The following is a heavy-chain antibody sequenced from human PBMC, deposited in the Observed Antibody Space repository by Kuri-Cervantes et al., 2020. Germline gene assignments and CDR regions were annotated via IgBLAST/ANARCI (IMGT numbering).Heavy chain of an antibody. J-gene: IGHJ6*02. CDR3: AKDLRYYDFWSGYYEWGDYYGMDV. D-gene: IGHD3-3*01. V-gene: IGHV1-46*01. CDR1: GYTFTSYY. Sequence: VKVSCKASGYTFTSYYMHWVRQAPGQGLEWMGIINPSGGSTSYAQKFQGRVTMTRDTSTSTVYMELSSLRSEDTAVYYCAKDLRYYDFWSGYYEWGDYYGMDVWGQGTTVTVSS. CDR2: INPSGGST.